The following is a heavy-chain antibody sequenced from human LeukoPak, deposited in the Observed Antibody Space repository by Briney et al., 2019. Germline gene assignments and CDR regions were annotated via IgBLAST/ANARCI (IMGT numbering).Heavy chain of an antibody. D-gene: IGHD3-22*01. CDR2: IYTSGTT. Sequence: SETLSLXCTVSGGSISSYYWSWIRQPAGKELEWIGRIYTSGTTNYNPSLKSRVTMSVDTSKNQFSLKMRSVTAADTAVYYCARANYDGSDYWGQGTLVTVSS. J-gene: IGHJ4*02. V-gene: IGHV4-4*07. CDR1: GGSISSYY. CDR3: ARANYDGSDY.